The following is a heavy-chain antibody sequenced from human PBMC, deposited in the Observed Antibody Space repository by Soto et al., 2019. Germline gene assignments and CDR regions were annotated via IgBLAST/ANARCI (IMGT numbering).Heavy chain of an antibody. Sequence: VSLRLSCAASGFDFSTHALTRVRQAPGKGLEWLSSITNTGITTHYADSVKGRFTISRENSRNTLHLQLNNLRVDDTAVYYCAKGFDYGDTKHIDHWGQGTLVTVSS. J-gene: IGHJ4*02. D-gene: IGHD4-17*01. V-gene: IGHV3-23*01. CDR2: ITNTGITT. CDR3: AKGFDYGDTKHIDH. CDR1: GFDFSTHA.